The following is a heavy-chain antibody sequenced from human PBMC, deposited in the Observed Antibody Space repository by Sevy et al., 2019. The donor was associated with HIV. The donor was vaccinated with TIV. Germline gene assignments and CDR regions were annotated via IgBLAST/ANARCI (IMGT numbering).Heavy chain of an antibody. CDR3: TRGVATADSPEYYFDS. CDR2: ITRHSYEASGGTT. Sequence: GGSLRLSCTTSGFTFDDYAMSWFRQAPRKGLERVAFITRHSYEASGGTTDYAGSVKGRFIISRDNSKSVAYLQMNSLKTADNAVYYCTRGVATADSPEYYFDSWGQGTLVTVSS. V-gene: IGHV3-49*03. D-gene: IGHD5-12*01. J-gene: IGHJ4*02. CDR1: GFTFDDYA.